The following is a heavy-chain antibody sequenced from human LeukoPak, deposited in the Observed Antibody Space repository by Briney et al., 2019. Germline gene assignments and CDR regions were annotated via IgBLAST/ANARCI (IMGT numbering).Heavy chain of an antibody. CDR1: GGSISSYC. CDR2: IYYSGST. Sequence: PSETLSLTCTVSGGSISSYCWSWIRQPPGKGLEWIGYIYYSGSTNYNTSLKSRVTISVDTSKNQFSLKLSSVTAADTAVYYCARVDGYCSSTSCPYNWFDPWGQGTLVTVSS. J-gene: IGHJ5*02. D-gene: IGHD2-2*01. CDR3: ARVDGYCSSTSCPYNWFDP. V-gene: IGHV4-59*01.